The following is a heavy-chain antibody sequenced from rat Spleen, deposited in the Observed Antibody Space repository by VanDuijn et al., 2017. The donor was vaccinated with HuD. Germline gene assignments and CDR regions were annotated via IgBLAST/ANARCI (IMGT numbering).Heavy chain of an antibody. Sequence: EVQLVESGGGLVQPGRSLKFSCAASGFNFSDYAMSWVRQAPKKGLEWVATISYGDSSGHSSTYYRDSVKGRFTISRDNAKITLYLQMNSLRSEETATYYCTMVSHYHDVPYYYEYWGQGVMVTVSA. CDR2: ISYGDSSGHSST. V-gene: IGHV5-17*01. J-gene: IGHJ2*01. CDR1: GFNFSDYA. D-gene: IGHD1-12*02. CDR3: TMVSHYHDVPYYYEY.